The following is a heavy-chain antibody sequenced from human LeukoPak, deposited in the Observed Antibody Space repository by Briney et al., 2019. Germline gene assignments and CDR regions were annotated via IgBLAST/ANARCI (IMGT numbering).Heavy chain of an antibody. CDR1: GYTFTRYG. J-gene: IGHJ4*02. V-gene: IGHV1-18*01. Sequence: ASVKVSCKAFGYTFTRYGVSWVRQAPGQGLEWIGWISGSNGNTNYAQNFQGRVTMTTDSSTSTAYMELRSLRSDDTAVYNCARGRLSAGWEIRPKFDYWGQGTLVTVSS. D-gene: IGHD1-26*01. CDR2: ISGSNGNT. CDR3: ARGRLSAGWEIRPKFDY.